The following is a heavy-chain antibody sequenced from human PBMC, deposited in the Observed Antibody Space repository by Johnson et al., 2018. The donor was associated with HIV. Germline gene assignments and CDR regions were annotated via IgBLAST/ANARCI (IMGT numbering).Heavy chain of an antibody. V-gene: IGHV3-9*01. CDR3: AKDMGPVIAAPGTRGSTFDV. Sequence: VQLVESGGGLVQPGRSLRLSCAASGFTFDDYAIHWVRQAPGKGLEWVSGISWNSGSIGYADSVNGRFTISRDNAKNTLYLHIKSLRSEDTALYFCAKDMGPVIAAPGTRGSTFDVWGQGTMVTVS. J-gene: IGHJ3*01. CDR2: ISWNSGSI. CDR1: GFTFDDYA. D-gene: IGHD6-13*01.